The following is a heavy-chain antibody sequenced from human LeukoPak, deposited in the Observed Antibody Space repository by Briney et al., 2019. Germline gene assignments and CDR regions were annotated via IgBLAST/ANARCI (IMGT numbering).Heavy chain of an antibody. Sequence: SETLSLTCTVSGGSISSSSYYWGWIRQPPGKGLEWIGNSFYTGRTYYNPSLKSRVTITVDTSKNQFSLKLSSVTAADTAVYYCAREHSSGYCYGGGGYFDYWGQGTLVTVSS. CDR1: GGSISSSSYY. CDR2: SFYTGRT. V-gene: IGHV4-39*07. J-gene: IGHJ4*02. D-gene: IGHD3-22*01. CDR3: AREHSSGYCYGGGGYFDY.